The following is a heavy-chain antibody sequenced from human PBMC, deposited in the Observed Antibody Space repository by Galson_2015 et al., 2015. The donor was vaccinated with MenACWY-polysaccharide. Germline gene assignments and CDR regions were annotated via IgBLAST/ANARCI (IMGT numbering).Heavy chain of an antibody. CDR2: VYGSGGT. V-gene: IGHV3-23*01. CDR3: AREGAGRSFDY. CDR1: GFTFSSYA. D-gene: IGHD3-10*01. J-gene: IGHJ4*02. Sequence: SLRLSCAASGFTFSSYAMSWVRQAPGKGLEWVSAVYGSGGTYYADPVKGRFTISRDNSKNTLFLQMSSLRADDTAVYYCAREGAGRSFDYWGQGTLVTVSS.